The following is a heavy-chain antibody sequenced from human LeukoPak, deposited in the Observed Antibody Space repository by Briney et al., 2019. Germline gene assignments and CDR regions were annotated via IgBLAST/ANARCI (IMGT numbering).Heavy chain of an antibody. J-gene: IGHJ4*02. Sequence: GRSLRLSCAASGFTFSNYAMHWVRPAPGKGLEWVALISYDGGSKFCAGSVQGRFTISRDNSKNTLFLQMSSLRAEDTAVYYCAGGTTVVAPFDYWGQGTLVTVSS. CDR3: AGGTTVVAPFDY. CDR1: GFTFSNYA. CDR2: ISYDGGSK. D-gene: IGHD4-23*01. V-gene: IGHV3-30-3*01.